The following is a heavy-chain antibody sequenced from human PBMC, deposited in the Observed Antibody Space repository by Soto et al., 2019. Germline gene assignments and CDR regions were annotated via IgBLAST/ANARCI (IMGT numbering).Heavy chain of an antibody. CDR2: IKSKTDGGTT. CDR1: GFTFSNAW. CDR3: TLSGILQGNYYGVDV. D-gene: IGHD3-16*02. Sequence: GGSLRLSCAASGFTFSNAWINWVRQAPGKGLEWVGRIKSKTDGGTTDFAAPVKGRFAISRDDSKNMVYLQMNSLKTEDTAVYYSTLSGILQGNYYGVDVWGQGNTVTVSS. J-gene: IGHJ6*02. V-gene: IGHV3-15*07.